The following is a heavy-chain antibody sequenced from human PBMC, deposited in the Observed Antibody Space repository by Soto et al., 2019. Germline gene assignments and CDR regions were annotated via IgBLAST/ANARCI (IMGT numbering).Heavy chain of an antibody. CDR3: ARGPKKLIY. J-gene: IGHJ4*02. Sequence: QVQLQQWGARLLKPSETLSLTCGVSGGSFSGYYWTWIRQPPGKGLEWIGAINDSGITNYNPSLKSRVTMSVDTSKNQFSLKLDSVTAADTAVYYCARGPKKLIYWSQVTLVTVSS. CDR2: INDSGIT. CDR1: GGSFSGYY. D-gene: IGHD2-8*01. V-gene: IGHV4-34*02.